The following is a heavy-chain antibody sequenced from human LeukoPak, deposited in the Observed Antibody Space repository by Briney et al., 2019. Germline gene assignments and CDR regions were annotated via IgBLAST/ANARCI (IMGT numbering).Heavy chain of an antibody. V-gene: IGHV3-21*01. CDR3: ARSSGVDY. CDR2: ISSSSSYI. CDR1: GFTFSSYS. D-gene: IGHD6-19*01. Sequence: KPGGSLRLFCAASGFTFSSYSMNWVRQAPGKGLEWVSSISSSSSYIYYGDSVKGRFTISRDNAKNSLYLQMNSLRAEDTAVYYCARSSGVDYWGQGTLVTVSS. J-gene: IGHJ4*02.